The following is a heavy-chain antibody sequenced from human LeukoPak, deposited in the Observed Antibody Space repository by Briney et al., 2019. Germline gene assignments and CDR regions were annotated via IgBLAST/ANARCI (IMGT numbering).Heavy chain of an antibody. V-gene: IGHV3-30-3*01. CDR2: ISYNGNNK. Sequence: GGSLRLSCAASGFTFGSYVMHWVRQAPGKGLEWVTVISYNGNNKFYADPVKGRFTISRDNSKNTLYLQMNSLRAEDTAVYYCARVGIESYAPSYYYYMDVWGKGTTVTVSS. CDR3: ARVGIESYAPSYYYYMDV. D-gene: IGHD1-26*01. CDR1: GFTFGSYV. J-gene: IGHJ6*03.